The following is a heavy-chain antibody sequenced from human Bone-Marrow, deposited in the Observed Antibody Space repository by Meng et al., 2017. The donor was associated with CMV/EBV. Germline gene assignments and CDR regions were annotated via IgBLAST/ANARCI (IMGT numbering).Heavy chain of an antibody. CDR2: ISSNGRST. CDR3: ARACSGGSCYDY. CDR1: GFTFSIYA. Sequence: GESLKISGAASGFTFSIYAMHWVRQAPGKGLEYVSAISSNGRSTYFADSVKGRFAISRDNSKNTLFLQMGSLRPEDMAVYYCARACSGGSCYDYWGRGTLVTVSS. V-gene: IGHV3-64*02. D-gene: IGHD2-15*01. J-gene: IGHJ4*02.